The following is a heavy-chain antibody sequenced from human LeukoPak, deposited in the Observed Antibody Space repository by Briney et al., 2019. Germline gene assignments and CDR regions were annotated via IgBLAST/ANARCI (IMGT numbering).Heavy chain of an antibody. CDR3: VRDFRFLEDY. J-gene: IGHJ4*02. CDR2: ISFSGNSI. Sequence: GGSLRLSCAASGFIFSDYEMNWVRQAPGKGLEWVSFISFSGNSIYYADSVKGRFTISRDNAKNFLYLQMNSLRAEDTAVYYCVRDFRFLEDYWGQGTLVTVSS. D-gene: IGHD3-3*01. V-gene: IGHV3-48*03. CDR1: GFIFSDYE.